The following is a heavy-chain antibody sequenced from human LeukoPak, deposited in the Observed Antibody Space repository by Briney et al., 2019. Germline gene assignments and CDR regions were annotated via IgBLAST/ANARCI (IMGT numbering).Heavy chain of an antibody. Sequence: ASVKVSCKASRGTFNNYAINWLRQAPGQGLEWMGRIIPIFGSATYAQKFQGTVTITTDESTSTAYMELSSLKSEDTAVYFCAGDHGYPYYFDYWGQGTLVTVSS. CDR3: AGDHGYPYYFDY. V-gene: IGHV1-69*05. D-gene: IGHD5-24*01. CDR2: IIPIFGSA. J-gene: IGHJ4*02. CDR1: RGTFNNYA.